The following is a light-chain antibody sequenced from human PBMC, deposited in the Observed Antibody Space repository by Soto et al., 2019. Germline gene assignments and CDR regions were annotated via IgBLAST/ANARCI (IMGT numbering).Light chain of an antibody. CDR1: SSNLGAGYD. J-gene: IGLJ2*01. Sequence: QSVLTQPPSVSGTPGQRVSISCTGTSSNLGAGYDVHWYQQLPGAAPRLLIFGNNVRPSGVPDRFSGSKSGTSASLAITGLQAEDEANYHCQSYDGSMATSIFGAGTKLTVL. V-gene: IGLV1-40*01. CDR2: GNN. CDR3: QSYDGSMATSI.